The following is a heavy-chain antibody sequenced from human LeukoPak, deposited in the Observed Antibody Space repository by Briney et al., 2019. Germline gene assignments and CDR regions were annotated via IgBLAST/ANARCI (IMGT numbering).Heavy chain of an antibody. J-gene: IGHJ4*02. D-gene: IGHD6-6*01. CDR1: GFIFEDYG. V-gene: IGHV3-20*04. Sequence: GGSLRLPCAASGFIFEDYGMTWVRQAPGKGLEWVSGINGNGGSRGYAASVKGRFTISRDNANNSLYLQMNSLRAEDTALYYCARGSSFHDYWGQGTLVTVSS. CDR3: ARGSSFHDY. CDR2: INGNGGSR.